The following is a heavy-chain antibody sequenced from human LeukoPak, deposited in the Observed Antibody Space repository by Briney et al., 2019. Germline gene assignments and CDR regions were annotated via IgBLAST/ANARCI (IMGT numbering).Heavy chain of an antibody. CDR2: INPNSGGT. Sequence: ASVKVSCKASGYTFTGYYIHWVRQAPGQGLEWMGWINPNSGGTNYAQKFQGRVTMTRDTSISTAYMELSRLRSDDTAVYYCARDHSRSSWYRGYYYYMDVWGKGTTVTISS. D-gene: IGHD6-13*01. V-gene: IGHV1-2*02. J-gene: IGHJ6*03. CDR1: GYTFTGYY. CDR3: ARDHSRSSWYRGYYYYMDV.